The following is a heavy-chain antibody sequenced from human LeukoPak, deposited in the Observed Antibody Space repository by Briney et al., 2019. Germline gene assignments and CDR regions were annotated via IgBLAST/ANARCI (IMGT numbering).Heavy chain of an antibody. Sequence: GGSLRLSCTASGLTFSTSGFNWVRQAPGKGLEWVASIGPTGSDRYHADSIKGRFTISRDNANNFLYLQMNSLRAEDTAVYYCATDTNCRHYDYWGQGTLLTVSS. D-gene: IGHD2-21*01. CDR2: IGPTGSDR. CDR3: ATDTNCRHYDY. J-gene: IGHJ4*02. CDR1: GLTFSTSG. V-gene: IGHV3-21*06.